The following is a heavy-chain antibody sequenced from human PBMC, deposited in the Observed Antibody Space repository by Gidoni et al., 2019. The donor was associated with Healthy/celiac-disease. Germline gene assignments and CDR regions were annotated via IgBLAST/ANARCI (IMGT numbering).Heavy chain of an antibody. CDR2: ISYDGSNK. Sequence: QVQLLESGGGVVQPGRSLRLSCAASGFTFSSYAMHWFRQAPGQGLEWLAVISYDGSNKYYADSVKGRFTISRDNSKNTLYLQMNSLRAEDTAVYYCARVRYYDSSGYLDYWGQGTLVTVSS. CDR3: ARVRYYDSSGYLDY. CDR1: GFTFSSYA. V-gene: IGHV3-30-3*01. J-gene: IGHJ4*02. D-gene: IGHD3-22*01.